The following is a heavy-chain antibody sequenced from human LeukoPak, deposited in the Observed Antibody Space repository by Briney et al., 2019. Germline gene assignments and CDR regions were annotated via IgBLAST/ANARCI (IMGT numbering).Heavy chain of an antibody. CDR1: GFTSSSYP. V-gene: IGHV3-23*01. D-gene: IGHD3-10*01. CDR3: AKDRGRKYPSNLFDY. Sequence: PGGTLRLSCATSGFTSSSYPMSWVRQAPGKGLEWVSSISGSGGSTYYADSVKGRVTISRDNSKNTLYLQMNSLRAEDTAVYYCAKDRGRKYPSNLFDYWGQGTLVTVSS. J-gene: IGHJ4*02. CDR2: ISGSGGST.